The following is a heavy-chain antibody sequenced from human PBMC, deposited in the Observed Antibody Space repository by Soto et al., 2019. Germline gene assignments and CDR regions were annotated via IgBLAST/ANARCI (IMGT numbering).Heavy chain of an antibody. CDR3: ARDNDRPQLGGNYYYILDV. V-gene: IGHV1-69*12. CDR1: GGTFRNSA. CDR2: IMPIFCTP. J-gene: IGHJ6*02. D-gene: IGHD1-1*01. Sequence: QVQLEQSGAEVKKPGSSVKVSCKASGGTFRNSAISWVRQAPGQGLEWMGGIMPIFCTPDYAQKFQGRVTITADESTNTAYMELSGLRSDDTAVYYCARDNDRPQLGGNYYYILDVWGHGTTVTVSS.